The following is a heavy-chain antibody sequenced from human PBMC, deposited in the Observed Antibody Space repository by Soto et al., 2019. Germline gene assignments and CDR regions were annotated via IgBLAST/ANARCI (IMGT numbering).Heavy chain of an antibody. Sequence: EVQLVESGGGLVQPGGSLRLSCAASGFIVSSNYVSWVRQAPGKGLEWVSAIYSGGSTYYADSVKGSVSISRDNSKNTVYVQINSLRAEDTAVYYCARESSLLWFDPWGQGTLVTVSS. D-gene: IGHD2-15*01. CDR2: IYSGGST. CDR1: GFIVSSNY. V-gene: IGHV3-66*01. J-gene: IGHJ5*02. CDR3: ARESSLLWFDP.